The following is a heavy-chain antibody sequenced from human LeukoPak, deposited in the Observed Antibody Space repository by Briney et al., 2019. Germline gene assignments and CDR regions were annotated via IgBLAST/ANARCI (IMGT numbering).Heavy chain of an antibody. CDR1: GGSITSDY. V-gene: IGHV4-59*08. D-gene: IGHD3-22*01. CDR3: ARLTYDDEGGYYNRRGWFDP. CDR2: IYYSGDT. Sequence: SETLSLTCIVSGGSITSDYWTWIRQTPGKGLEWIGHIYYSGDTNYNPSLSSRATTSVATSKNRVSLTLTSVTAADTAVYYCARLTYDDEGGYYNRRGWFDPWGQGTLVTVSS. J-gene: IGHJ5*02.